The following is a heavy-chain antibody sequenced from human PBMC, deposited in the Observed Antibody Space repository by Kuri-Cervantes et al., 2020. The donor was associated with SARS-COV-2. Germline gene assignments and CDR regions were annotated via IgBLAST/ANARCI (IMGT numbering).Heavy chain of an antibody. CDR3: ARHTPSYYDFWSGYLIYYGMDV. CDR2: IYYSGST. D-gene: IGHD3-3*01. J-gene: IGHJ6*02. V-gene: IGHV4-59*01. Sequence: GSLRLSCTVSGGSISSYYWSWIRQPPEKGLEWIGYIYYSGSTNHNPSLKSRVTISVDTSKNQFSLKLSSVTAADTAVYYCARHTPSYYDFWSGYLIYYGMDVWGQGTTVTVSS. CDR1: GGSISSYY.